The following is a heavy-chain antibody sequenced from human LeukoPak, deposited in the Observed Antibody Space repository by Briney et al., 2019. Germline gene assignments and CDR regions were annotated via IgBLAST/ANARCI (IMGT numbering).Heavy chain of an antibody. D-gene: IGHD6-19*01. CDR3: ARESAVAVNGPFDY. Sequence: ASVKVSCKTSGYTFTGYYIHWVRQAPGQGLEWMGWINPNSGGTNYAQKFQGRVTMTRDTSISTTYMELSRLRSDDTAVYYCARESAVAVNGPFDYWGQGTLVTVSS. CDR2: INPNSGGT. CDR1: GYTFTGYY. J-gene: IGHJ4*02. V-gene: IGHV1-2*02.